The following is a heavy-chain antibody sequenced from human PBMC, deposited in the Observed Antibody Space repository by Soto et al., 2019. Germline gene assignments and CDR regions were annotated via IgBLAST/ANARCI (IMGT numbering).Heavy chain of an antibody. Sequence: SETLSLTCTVSGGSISSYYWSWIRQPPGKGLEWSGYIYYSGSTNYNPSLKSRVAISVDTSKNQFSLKLSSVTAADTAVYYCAGSSSSWFNWFDPWGQGTLVTVSS. CDR3: AGSSSSWFNWFDP. CDR1: GGSISSYY. V-gene: IGHV4-59*01. D-gene: IGHD6-13*01. CDR2: IYYSGST. J-gene: IGHJ5*02.